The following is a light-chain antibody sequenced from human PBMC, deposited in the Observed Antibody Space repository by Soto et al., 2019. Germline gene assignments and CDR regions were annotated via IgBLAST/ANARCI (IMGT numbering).Light chain of an antibody. V-gene: IGLV7-46*01. CDR1: TGTVTSGHF. CDR3: LLFFGDIRGV. CDR2: DTS. J-gene: IGLJ3*02. Sequence: QAVVTQEASLTVSPGGTVTLTCGSSTGTVTSGHFPYWFQQKPGQAPRTLIYDTSDKHSWTPARFSGSLLGGKAALTLSGAQPEDEAVYYCLLFFGDIRGVFGGGTKLTVL.